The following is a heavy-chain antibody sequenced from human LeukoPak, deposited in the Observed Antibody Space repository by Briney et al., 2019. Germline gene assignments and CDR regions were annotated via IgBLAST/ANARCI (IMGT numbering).Heavy chain of an antibody. V-gene: IGHV3-23*01. CDR3: ARGVLRGIVVVADAFDI. Sequence: GESLRLSCAASGFTFSSYAMNWVRQAPGKGLEWVSGIRGNAANTYYADSVKGRFAISRDTSNTVYLQMNSLRAEDTAVYYCARGVLRGIVVVADAFDIWGQGTMVAVSS. J-gene: IGHJ3*02. D-gene: IGHD3-22*01. CDR2: IRGNAANT. CDR1: GFTFSSYA.